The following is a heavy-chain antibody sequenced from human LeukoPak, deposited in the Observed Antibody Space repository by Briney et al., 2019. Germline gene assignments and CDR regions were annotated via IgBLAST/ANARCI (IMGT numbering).Heavy chain of an antibody. D-gene: IGHD6-19*01. CDR3: ARETSLAGFASGLGFNY. CDR2: VYGSGYT. Sequence: SETLSLTCTVSGASISGWYWSWIRQPPGKGLEWIGYVYGSGYTNYNPSLKSRVTMSIDTSKNHFSLRLTSVTAADTATYYCARETSLAGFASGLGFNYWGQGILVTVSS. V-gene: IGHV4-59*01. CDR1: GASISGWY. J-gene: IGHJ4*02.